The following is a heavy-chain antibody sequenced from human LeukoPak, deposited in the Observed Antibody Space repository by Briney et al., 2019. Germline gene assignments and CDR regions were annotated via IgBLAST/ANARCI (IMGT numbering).Heavy chain of an antibody. D-gene: IGHD2-15*01. CDR2: ISGSGSST. J-gene: IGHJ4*02. CDR1: GFTFSDYP. CDR3: AKVEAYCSGGSCHPTFES. Sequence: PGGSLRLSCAASGFTFSDYPMTWVRQAPGKGLKSVTLISGSGSSTYYAGSVKGRFTISRDNARNTVNLRMNSLRVEDTAVYYCAKVEAYCSGGSCHPTFESWGQGTLVTVSS. V-gene: IGHV3-23*01.